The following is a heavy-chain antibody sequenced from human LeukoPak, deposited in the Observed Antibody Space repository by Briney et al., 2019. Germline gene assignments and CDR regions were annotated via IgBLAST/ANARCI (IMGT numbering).Heavy chain of an antibody. Sequence: GGSLRLSCAASGFTFSSYAMHWVRQAPGKGLEWVAVISYDGSNKYYADSVKGRFTISRDSSKNTLNLQMNSLRVEDTAVYYCAKANGDGYYGSGSYYYYYGMDVWGQGTTVTVSS. CDR2: ISYDGSNK. V-gene: IGHV3-30-3*01. J-gene: IGHJ6*02. CDR3: AKANGDGYYGSGSYYYYYGMDV. D-gene: IGHD3-10*01. CDR1: GFTFSSYA.